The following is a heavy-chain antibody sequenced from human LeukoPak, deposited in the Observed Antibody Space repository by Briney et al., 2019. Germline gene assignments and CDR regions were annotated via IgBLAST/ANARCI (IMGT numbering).Heavy chain of an antibody. CDR1: GYTFTNSW. D-gene: IGHD6-19*01. CDR2: IHPSDSYT. CDR3: ARLAGGSGWYYFDY. J-gene: IGHJ4*02. V-gene: IGHV5-10-1*01. Sequence: GESLKISCKGSGYTFTNSWINWVRQMPGKGLEWMERIHPSDSYTNYSPSFQGHVTISADKSISTAYLQWSSLKASDTAMYYCARLAGGSGWYYFDYWGQGTLVTVSS.